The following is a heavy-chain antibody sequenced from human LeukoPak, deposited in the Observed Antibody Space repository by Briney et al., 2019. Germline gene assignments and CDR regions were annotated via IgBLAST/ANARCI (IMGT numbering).Heavy chain of an antibody. J-gene: IGHJ4*02. CDR2: IYSGGST. V-gene: IGHV3-53*05. CDR1: GFTVSSNY. Sequence: GGSLRLSCAASGFTVSSNYMSWVRQAPGKGLEWVSVIYSGGSTYYADSVKGRFTISRDNSKNTLYLQMNSLRAEDTAVYYCAKSRLEAIRWLQLGENYFDYWGQGTLVTVSS. CDR3: AKSRLEAIRWLQLGENYFDY. D-gene: IGHD5-24*01.